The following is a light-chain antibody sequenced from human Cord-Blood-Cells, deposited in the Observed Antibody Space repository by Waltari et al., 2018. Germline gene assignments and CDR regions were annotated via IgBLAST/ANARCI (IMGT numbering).Light chain of an antibody. CDR1: SSDVGGYNY. Sequence: QSALTQPPSASGSPGQSVTIHCTGTSSDVGGYNYVPWSQQTPGKAPKLMVYEVRKRPSCVPDRFSGSKSGNTTSLTVAGLQAEDEAVYCCSSYASSTTVVFVWGTKLTVL. CDR3: SSYASSTTVV. V-gene: IGLV2-8*01. J-gene: IGLJ2*01. CDR2: EVR.